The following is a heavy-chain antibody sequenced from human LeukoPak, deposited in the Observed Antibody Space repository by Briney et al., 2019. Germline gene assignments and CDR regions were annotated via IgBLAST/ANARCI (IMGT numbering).Heavy chain of an antibody. J-gene: IGHJ5*02. CDR2: INYNTIT. V-gene: IGHV4-59*11. Sequence: SETLSLTCTVSGGSITNHYWTWIRQPPGKGLEWIGYINYNTITDYNPSLRRRVTMSVDTSKNQFSLKLNSLTAADTAVYYCARDVLGSYYGPGNYGSFDTWGQGTLVTVSS. D-gene: IGHD3-10*01. CDR3: ARDVLGSYYGPGNYGSFDT. CDR1: GGSITNHY.